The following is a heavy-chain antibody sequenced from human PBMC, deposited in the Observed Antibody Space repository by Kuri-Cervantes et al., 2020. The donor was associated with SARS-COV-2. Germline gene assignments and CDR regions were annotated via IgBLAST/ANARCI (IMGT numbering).Heavy chain of an antibody. D-gene: IGHD2-21*02. CDR1: GGSISSYY. CDR2: IYYSGST. Sequence: SETLSLTCTVSGGSISSYYWSWIRQPPGKGLEWIGYIYYSGSTNYNPSLKSRVTISVDTSKIQFSLKLISVIAADTAVCYCARDTGYCGGDCSAFDIWGQGTMVTVSS. CDR3: ARDTGYCGGDCSAFDI. J-gene: IGHJ3*02. V-gene: IGHV4-59*12.